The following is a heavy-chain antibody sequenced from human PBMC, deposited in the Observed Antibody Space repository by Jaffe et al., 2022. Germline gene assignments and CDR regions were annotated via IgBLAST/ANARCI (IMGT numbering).Heavy chain of an antibody. CDR2: ISSSGSTI. CDR1: GFTFSSYE. J-gene: IGHJ6*03. Sequence: EVQLVESGGGLVQPGGSLRLSCAASGFTFSSYEMNWVRQAPGKGLEWVSYISSSGSTIYYADSVKGRFTISRDNAKNSLYLQMNSLRAEDTAVYYCARDYYDSSAGHYYYYYYMDVWGKGTTVTVSS. V-gene: IGHV3-48*03. CDR3: ARDYYDSSAGHYYYYYYMDV. D-gene: IGHD3-22*01.